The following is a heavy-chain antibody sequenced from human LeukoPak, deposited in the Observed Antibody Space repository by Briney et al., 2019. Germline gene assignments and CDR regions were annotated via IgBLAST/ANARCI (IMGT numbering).Heavy chain of an antibody. V-gene: IGHV3-48*02. CDR3: ARIRDSGSYYYYYGMDV. J-gene: IGHJ6*02. D-gene: IGHD1-26*01. CDR1: GFTFSNYS. Sequence: GGSLRLSCAVSGFTFSNYSMNWVRQAPGKGLEWVSYISRSSSTILYADSVKGRFTISRDKAKNSVYLQMNSPRDEDTAVYYCARIRDSGSYYYYYGMDVWGQGTTVTVSS. CDR2: ISRSSSTI.